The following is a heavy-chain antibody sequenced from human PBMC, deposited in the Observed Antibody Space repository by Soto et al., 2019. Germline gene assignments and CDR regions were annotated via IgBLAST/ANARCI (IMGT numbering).Heavy chain of an antibody. CDR3: AKDLLHTYYYDSSGSPPLYGMDV. V-gene: IGHV3-23*01. D-gene: IGHD3-22*01. J-gene: IGHJ6*02. CDR2: ISGSGGST. CDR1: GFTFSSYA. Sequence: GGSLSLSCAASGFTFSSYAMSWVRQAPGKGLEWVSAISGSGGSTYYADSVKGRFTISRDNSKNTLYLQMNSLRAEDTAVYYCAKDLLHTYYYDSSGSPPLYGMDVWGQGTTVTVSS.